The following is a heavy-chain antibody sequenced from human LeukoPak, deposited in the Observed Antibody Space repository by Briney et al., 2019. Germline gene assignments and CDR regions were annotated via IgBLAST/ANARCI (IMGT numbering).Heavy chain of an antibody. CDR3: ARDLLEWYFDY. D-gene: IGHD3-3*01. V-gene: IGHV3-66*01. CDR1: GFTVSSTY. CDR2: IYSGGST. J-gene: IGHJ4*02. Sequence: GGSLRLSCAASGFTVSSTYMSWVRQTPGKGLEWVSVIYSGGSTYCADSVKGRFTICRDNSKNTLYLQMNSLRAEDTVVYYCARDLLEWYFDYWGQGTLVTVSS.